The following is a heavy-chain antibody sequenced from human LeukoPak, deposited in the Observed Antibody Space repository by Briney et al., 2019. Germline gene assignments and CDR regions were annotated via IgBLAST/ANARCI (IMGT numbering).Heavy chain of an antibody. V-gene: IGHV4-61*02. CDR3: ARETVAYYFDY. Sequence: SETLSLTCTVSGGSISSGSYYWSWIRQPAGKGLEWIGRIYTSGSTNYNPPLKSRVTISVDTSKNQFSLKLSSVTAADTAVYYCARETVAYYFDYWGQGTLVTVSS. CDR2: IYTSGST. CDR1: GGSISSGSYY. D-gene: IGHD6-19*01. J-gene: IGHJ4*02.